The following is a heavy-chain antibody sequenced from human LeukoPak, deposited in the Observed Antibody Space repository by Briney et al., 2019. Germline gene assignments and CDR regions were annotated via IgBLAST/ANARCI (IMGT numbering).Heavy chain of an antibody. J-gene: IGHJ4*02. CDR3: AKGWLNWPMN. CDR1: GFTFSHYG. V-gene: IGHV3-30*18. CDR2: ISDDGNKN. Sequence: PGRSLRLSCVASGFTFSHYGMHWVRQAPGKGLEWVAVISDDGNKNYYADSVKGRFTISRDNSKNTPSLQMDSPRGEDTAVYYCAKGWLNWPMNWGQGSLVTVSS. D-gene: IGHD1-20*01.